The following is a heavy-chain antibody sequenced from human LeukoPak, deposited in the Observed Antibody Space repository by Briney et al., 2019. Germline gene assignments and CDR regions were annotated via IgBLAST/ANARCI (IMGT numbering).Heavy chain of an antibody. V-gene: IGHV4-38-2*02. CDR3: ARDSPGDYDILTGYYKGGGDY. Sequence: PSETLSLTCTVSGYSISSGYYWGWIRQPPGKGLEWIGSIYHSGSTYYNPSLKSRVTISVDTSKNQFSLKLSSVTAADTAVYYCARDSPGDYDILTGYYKGGGDYWGQGTLVTVSS. CDR1: GYSISSGYY. D-gene: IGHD3-9*01. J-gene: IGHJ4*02. CDR2: IYHSGST.